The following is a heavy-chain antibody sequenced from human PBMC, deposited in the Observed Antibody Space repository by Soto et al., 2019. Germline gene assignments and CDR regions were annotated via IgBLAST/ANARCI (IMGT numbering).Heavy chain of an antibody. J-gene: IGHJ6*02. CDR2: LGAARDP. D-gene: IGHD1-26*01. CDR3: ARAYLGRLPRRADYYYAMDV. Sequence: EVQLVESGGGSVQPGESLRLSCAASGFSFRDYDMHWVRQRKGKGLEWVSALGAARDPYYVGSVKGRFSVSRDNAQNSVFLQRNNLRVDDTAVYFCARAYLGRLPRRADYYYAMDVWGRGTTVTVSS. V-gene: IGHV3-13*05. CDR1: GFSFRDYD.